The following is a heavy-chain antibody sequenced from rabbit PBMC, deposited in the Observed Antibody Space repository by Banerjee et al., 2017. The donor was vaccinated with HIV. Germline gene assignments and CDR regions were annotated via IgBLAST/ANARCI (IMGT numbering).Heavy chain of an antibody. J-gene: IGHJ4*01. V-gene: IGHV1S7*01. D-gene: IGHD4-2*01. CDR3: VRGSAYAGAGYAL. CDR1: GFDFSSYS. CDR2: IDPVFGST. Sequence: QLVESGGGLVQPGGSLKLSCKASGFDFSSYSMQWVRQAPGKGLEWIGYIDPVFGSTYYASWVNGRFTISSHNAQNTLYLQLNSLTAADTATYFCVRGSAYAGAGYALWGPGTLVTV.